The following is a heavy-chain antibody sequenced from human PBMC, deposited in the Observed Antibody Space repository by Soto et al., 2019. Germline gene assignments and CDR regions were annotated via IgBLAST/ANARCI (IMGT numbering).Heavy chain of an antibody. V-gene: IGHV4-34*01. CDR3: ARGGRFNWNLPHSGNWFDP. CDR1: GGSFSGYY. J-gene: IGHJ5*02. D-gene: IGHD1-20*01. Sequence: SETLSLTCAVYGGSFSGYYWSWIRQPPGKGLEWIGEINHSGSTNYNPSLKSRVTISVDTSKNQFSLKLSSVTAADTAVYYCARGGRFNWNLPHSGNWFDPWGQGTLVTVSS. CDR2: INHSGST.